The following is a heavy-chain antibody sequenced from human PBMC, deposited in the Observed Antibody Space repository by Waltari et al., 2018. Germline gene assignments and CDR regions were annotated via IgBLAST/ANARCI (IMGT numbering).Heavy chain of an antibody. CDR1: GYTFTSYD. CDR3: ARGPGWELLRPWSSQTDY. D-gene: IGHD1-26*01. CDR2: MNPNSGNT. J-gene: IGHJ4*02. Sequence: QVQLVQPGAEVKKPGASVKVSCKASGYTFTSYDINWVRQATGQGLEWMGWMNPNSGNTGYAQKFQGRVTITRNTSISTAYMELSSLRSEDTAVYYCARGPGWELLRPWSSQTDYWGQGTLVTVSS. V-gene: IGHV1-8*03.